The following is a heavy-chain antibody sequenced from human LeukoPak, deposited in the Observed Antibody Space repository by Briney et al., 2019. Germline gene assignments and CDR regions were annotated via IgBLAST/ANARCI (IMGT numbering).Heavy chain of an antibody. J-gene: IGHJ5*02. CDR2: INPNSGGT. D-gene: IGHD2-2*01. V-gene: IGHV1-2*06. Sequence: GASVKVSCKASGYTFTAYYIHWVRQAPGQGLEWMGRINPNSGGTNYAQKFQGRVTMTRDTSISAAYMELSGLRSDDMAIYYCARDPCSSTSCYEAFDPWGQGALVTVSS. CDR3: ARDPCSSTSCYEAFDP. CDR1: GYTFTAYY.